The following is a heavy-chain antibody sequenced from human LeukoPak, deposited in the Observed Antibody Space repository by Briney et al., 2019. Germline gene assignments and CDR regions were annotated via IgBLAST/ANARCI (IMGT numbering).Heavy chain of an antibody. D-gene: IGHD3-22*01. J-gene: IGHJ5*02. CDR1: GGSILDSTYY. CDR3: ARQSSGYYYGWFDP. Sequence: SETLSLTCTVSGGSILDSTYYWAWIRQPPGKGLEWIATIFYTGNTHYNPSLKSRVTMSVDTVKNQFSLNLNSVTAADTAVCCARQSSGYYYGWFDPWGQGTLVTVPS. CDR2: IFYTGNT. V-gene: IGHV4-39*01.